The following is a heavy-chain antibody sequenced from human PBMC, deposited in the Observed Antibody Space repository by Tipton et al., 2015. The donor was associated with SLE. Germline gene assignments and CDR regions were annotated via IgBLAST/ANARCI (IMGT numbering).Heavy chain of an antibody. V-gene: IGHV4-38-2*01. D-gene: IGHD3-10*01. CDR3: ARLTIAYYMDV. Sequence: TLSLTCAVPGYSISSGYYWGWIRQPPGKGLEWIGSIYHSGSTYYNPSLKSRVTISVDTSKNQFSLKLSSVIAADTAVYYCARLTIAYYMDVWGKGTTVTVSS. CDR1: GYSISSGYY. CDR2: IYHSGST. J-gene: IGHJ6*03.